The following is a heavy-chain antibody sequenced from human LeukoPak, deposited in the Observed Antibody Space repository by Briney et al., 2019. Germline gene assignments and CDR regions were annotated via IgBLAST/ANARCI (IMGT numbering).Heavy chain of an antibody. Sequence: PSETPSLTCTVSGGSISSYYWSWIRQPPGKGLEWIGYIYYSGSTNYNPSLKSRVTISVDTSKNQFSLKLSSVTAADTAVYYCARDRYCSSTSCRNYYYMDVWGKGTTVTVSS. V-gene: IGHV4-59*01. CDR1: GGSISSYY. CDR3: ARDRYCSSTSCRNYYYMDV. CDR2: IYYSGST. D-gene: IGHD2-2*01. J-gene: IGHJ6*03.